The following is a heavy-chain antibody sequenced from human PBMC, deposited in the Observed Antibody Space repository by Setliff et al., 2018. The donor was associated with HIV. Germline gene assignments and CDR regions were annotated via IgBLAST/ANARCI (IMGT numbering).Heavy chain of an antibody. J-gene: IGHJ3*01. Sequence: SETLSLTCAVYGGSFGTYYWSWIRQPPGVGLQWIGEINHSGSTHYNPSLKSRVTISVDTTKNQFSLKVKSVTAADTAVYYCAKSIVGGTTHAFDLWGQGTMVTVSS. D-gene: IGHD1-26*01. CDR1: GGSFGTYY. V-gene: IGHV4-34*01. CDR2: INHSGST. CDR3: AKSIVGGTTHAFDL.